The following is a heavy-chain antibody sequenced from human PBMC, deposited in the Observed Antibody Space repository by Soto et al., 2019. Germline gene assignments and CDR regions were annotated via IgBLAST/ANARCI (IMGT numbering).Heavy chain of an antibody. CDR3: VRHYDY. V-gene: IGHV3-73*01. Sequence: EVKLVESGGGLVQPGGSLRLSCVASGFNFSAAAMHWVRQASGKGLEWVGRIRNKTNNYATVYGVSVDGRFTISRDDSKNTVYLQMNSLKTEDTAVYYCVRHYDYWGQGTLLTVSS. CDR1: GFNFSAAA. CDR2: IRNKTNNYAT. J-gene: IGHJ4*02.